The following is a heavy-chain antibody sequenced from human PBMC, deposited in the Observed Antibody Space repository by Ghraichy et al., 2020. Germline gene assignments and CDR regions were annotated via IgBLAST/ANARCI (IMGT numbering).Heavy chain of an antibody. Sequence: LSLTCAASGFTVSSNYMSWVRQAPGKGLEWVSVIYSGGSTYYADSVKGRFTISRDNSKNTLYLQMNSLRAEDTAMYYCARVSLDYYYMDVWGKGTTVTVSS. CDR3: ARVSLDYYYMDV. J-gene: IGHJ6*03. V-gene: IGHV3-53*01. CDR2: IYSGGST. CDR1: GFTVSSNY.